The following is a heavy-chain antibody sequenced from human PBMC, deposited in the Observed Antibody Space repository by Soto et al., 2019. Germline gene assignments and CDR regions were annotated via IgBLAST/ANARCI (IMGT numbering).Heavy chain of an antibody. Sequence: TLSLTCTVSGGSISSGDYYWSWIRHPPGKGLEWIGYIYYSGSTYYNPSLKSRATISVDTSKNQFSLKLSSVTAADTAVYYCARDRVSGGLDAFDIWGQGTMGTVSS. V-gene: IGHV4-30-4*01. J-gene: IGHJ3*02. CDR3: ARDRVSGGLDAFDI. CDR2: IYYSGST. D-gene: IGHD2-15*01. CDR1: GGSISSGDYY.